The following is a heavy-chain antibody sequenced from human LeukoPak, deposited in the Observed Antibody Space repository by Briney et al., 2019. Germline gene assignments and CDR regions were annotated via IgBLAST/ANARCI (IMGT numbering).Heavy chain of an antibody. J-gene: IGHJ2*01. CDR3: ARAFRTGDTGWYFDL. D-gene: IGHD7-27*01. Sequence: PSETLSLACTVSGDSISSRSYYWGWIRQPPGKGLEWIGSIYYSGSTYYNPSLKSRVTISVDRSKNQFSLKLSSVTAADTAVYYCARAFRTGDTGWYFDLWGRGTLVTVSS. CDR2: IYYSGST. V-gene: IGHV4-39*07. CDR1: GDSISSRSYY.